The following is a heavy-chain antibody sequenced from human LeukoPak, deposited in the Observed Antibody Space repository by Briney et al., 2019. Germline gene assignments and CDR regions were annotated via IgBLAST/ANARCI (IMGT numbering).Heavy chain of an antibody. D-gene: IGHD3-22*01. CDR3: AKAPYYYDSSGYYSAY. Sequence: GGSLRLSCAASGFTFSSYAMSWVRQAPGKGLEWVSATSGSGGSTYYADSVKGRFTISRDNSKNTLYLQMNSLRAEDTAVYYCAKAPYYYDSSGYYSAYWGQGTLVTVSS. V-gene: IGHV3-23*01. CDR1: GFTFSSYA. J-gene: IGHJ4*02. CDR2: TSGSGGST.